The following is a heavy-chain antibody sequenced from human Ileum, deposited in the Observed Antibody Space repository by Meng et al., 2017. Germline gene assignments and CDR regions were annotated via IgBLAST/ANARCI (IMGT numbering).Heavy chain of an antibody. J-gene: IGHJ4*02. Sequence: QWQRVQFGSEVKKPGASVEVSCMTSGYTFTDYNMHWVRQAPVQGLEWMGWIHTDTGNPTYDQGFTGRFVFSLDTSVNTAYLQISGLKAEDTAVYYCARPGGYCSDLDCYPAEWGQGTLVTVSS. D-gene: IGHD2-15*01. CDR2: IHTDTGNP. CDR3: ARPGGYCSDLDCYPAE. V-gene: IGHV7-4-1*02. CDR1: GYTFTDYN.